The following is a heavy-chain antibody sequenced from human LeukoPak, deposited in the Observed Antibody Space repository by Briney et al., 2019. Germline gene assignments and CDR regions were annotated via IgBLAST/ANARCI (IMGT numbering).Heavy chain of an antibody. Sequence: ASVKVSCKASGYTFTGYYMHWVRQAPGQGLEWMGWINPNSGGTNYVQKFQGRVTMTRDTSISTAYMELSRLRSDDTAVYYCARDLLGAAAGPPLDYWGQGTLVTVSS. V-gene: IGHV1-2*02. CDR3: ARDLLGAAAGPPLDY. CDR1: GYTFTGYY. CDR2: INPNSGGT. J-gene: IGHJ4*02. D-gene: IGHD6-13*01.